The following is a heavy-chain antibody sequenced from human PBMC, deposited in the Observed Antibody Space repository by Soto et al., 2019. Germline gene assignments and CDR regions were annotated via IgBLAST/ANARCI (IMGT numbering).Heavy chain of an antibody. V-gene: IGHV1-69*12. D-gene: IGHD1-26*01. J-gene: IGHJ4*02. CDR3: AKHLHYPLDY. CDR1: GGTFSSYA. CDR2: IIPSFGTA. Sequence: QVQLVQSGAEVKKPGSSVKVSCKASGGTFSSYAISWVRQAPGQGLEWMGGIIPSFGTANYAQKSPGRVPITADEPTGTAYKELSRLRSEDTAVYYCAKHLHYPLDYWGPGTLVTVSS.